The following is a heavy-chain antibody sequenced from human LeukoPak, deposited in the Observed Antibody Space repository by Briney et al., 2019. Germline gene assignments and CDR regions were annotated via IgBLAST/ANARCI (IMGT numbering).Heavy chain of an antibody. J-gene: IGHJ5*02. D-gene: IGHD3-10*01. Sequence: SETLSLTCSVSDGTIIGYYCTWIRQPPGKGVEWVGYINYIGSTIYNTSLKSRVTISVDTSNNQFSLKLSSVTAADTAVYYCARGRRRAYGSGSYYNARNWFDPWGQGTLVTVSS. V-gene: IGHV4-59*01. CDR1: DGTIIGYY. CDR2: INYIGST. CDR3: ARGRRRAYGSGSYYNARNWFDP.